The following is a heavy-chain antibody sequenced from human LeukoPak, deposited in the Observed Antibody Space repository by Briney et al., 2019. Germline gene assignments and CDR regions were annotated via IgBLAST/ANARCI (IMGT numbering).Heavy chain of an antibody. J-gene: IGHJ4*02. CDR3: ARASNQYNYDLTFFDY. CDR2: INPNSGGT. V-gene: IGHV1-2*02. CDR1: GYTFTGYY. Sequence: ASVKVSCKASGYTFTGYYMHWVRQAPGQGLEWMGWINPNSGGTNYAQKFQGRVTMTRDTSISTARMELSRLTSDDTAVYYCARASNQYNYDLTFFDYWGQGTLVTVSS. D-gene: IGHD5-18*01.